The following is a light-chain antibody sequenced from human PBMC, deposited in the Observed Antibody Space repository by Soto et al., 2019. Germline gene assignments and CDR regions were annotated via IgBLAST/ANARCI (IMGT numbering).Light chain of an antibody. CDR3: QQYNYWPRT. CDR1: QSVSSS. CDR2: AAS. V-gene: IGKV3-15*01. Sequence: EIVMTQSPATLSVSPGERATLSCWASQSVSSSLAWYQQKRGQAPRLLMYAASTRASGISARFSGSGSGTEFTLTISSLQSEDFAVYYCQQYNYWPRTFGQGTKVDIK. J-gene: IGKJ1*01.